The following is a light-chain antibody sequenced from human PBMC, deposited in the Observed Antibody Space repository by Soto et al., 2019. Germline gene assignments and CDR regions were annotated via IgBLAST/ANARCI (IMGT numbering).Light chain of an antibody. CDR3: QQYGSSPNT. CDR2: GTS. J-gene: IGKJ2*01. V-gene: IGKV3-20*01. Sequence: DIVLTQSPGTLSLSPGERATLSCRASQSVSSSNLAWYQQNPGQAPWLLISGTSSRATGVPDRFSGSGSGTDFTLTSSRLEPEDFAVYYCQQYGSSPNTFGQGTKLEIK. CDR1: QSVSSSN.